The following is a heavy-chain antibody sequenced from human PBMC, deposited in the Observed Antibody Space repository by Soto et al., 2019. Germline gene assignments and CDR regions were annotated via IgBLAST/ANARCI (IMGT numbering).Heavy chain of an antibody. Sequence: QVQLVQSGAEVKKPGSSVKVSCKASGDTFSTYTITWMRQAPGQGLEWMGGIIPRSATSNYAQKFQGRITIPAEESTSTSYMELSSVSSADTAVYYCAREGLVLVPATVNSDYYYYAMDVWGQGTTVTVSS. CDR2: IIPRSATS. CDR1: GDTFSTYT. CDR3: AREGLVLVPATVNSDYYYYAMDV. D-gene: IGHD2-2*01. J-gene: IGHJ6*02. V-gene: IGHV1-69*12.